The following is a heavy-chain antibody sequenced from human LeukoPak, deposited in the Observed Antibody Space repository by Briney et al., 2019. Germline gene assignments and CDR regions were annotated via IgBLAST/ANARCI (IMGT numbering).Heavy chain of an antibody. CDR1: GFTFSSYS. CDR2: ISSSSSSSSSSSSPT. V-gene: IGHV3-48*01. Sequence: GGSLRLSCAPSGFTFSSYSINWVRQAPGKGLEWVSHISSSSSSSSSSSSPTYYADSVKGRFTISRDDAKNSLYLQMNSLRAEDTALYYCARDWSYAFDIWGQGTMVTVSS. J-gene: IGHJ3*02. D-gene: IGHD3-10*01. CDR3: ARDWSYAFDI.